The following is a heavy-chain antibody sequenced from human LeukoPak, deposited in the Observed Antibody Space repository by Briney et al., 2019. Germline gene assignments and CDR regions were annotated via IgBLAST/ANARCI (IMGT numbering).Heavy chain of an antibody. Sequence: SETLSLTCTVSGGSISSSSYYWGWIRQPPGKGLEWIGSIYYSGSTYYNPSLKSRVTISVDTSKNQFSLKLSSVTAADTAVYYCARGGVVPAAGVVDYWGQGTLVTVSS. CDR3: ARGGVVPAAGVVDY. V-gene: IGHV4-39*07. CDR1: GGSISSSSYY. D-gene: IGHD2-2*01. J-gene: IGHJ4*02. CDR2: IYYSGST.